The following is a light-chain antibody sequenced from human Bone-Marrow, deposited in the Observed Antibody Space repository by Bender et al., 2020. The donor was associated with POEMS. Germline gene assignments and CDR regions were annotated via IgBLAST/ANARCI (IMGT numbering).Light chain of an antibody. CDR1: SSDVGSYNR. J-gene: IGLJ2*01. V-gene: IGLV2-23*02. CDR3: CSYAGSRTFDVV. CDR2: EVS. Sequence: QSALTQPASVSGSLGQSISISCTGTSSDVGSYNRVSWYQQHPGKAPKLMIYEVSERPSGVSSRFSGSKSGNTASLTISGLQAEDEADYYCCSYAGSRTFDVVFGGGTKLTVL.